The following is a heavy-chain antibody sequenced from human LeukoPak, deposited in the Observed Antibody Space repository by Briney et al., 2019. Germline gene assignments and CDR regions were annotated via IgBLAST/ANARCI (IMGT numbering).Heavy chain of an antibody. CDR2: IYYSAST. CDR3: ARSLGQYTYGLLGY. J-gene: IGHJ4*02. V-gene: IGHV4-59*01. CDR1: GGSISNYY. D-gene: IGHD5-18*01. Sequence: SEXLSLTCTVSGGSISNYYWNWIRQPPGKGLEWIGYIYYSASTNYNPSLKSRVTISVDTSKNQFSLKLSSVTAADTAVYYCARSLGQYTYGLLGYWGQGTLVTVSS.